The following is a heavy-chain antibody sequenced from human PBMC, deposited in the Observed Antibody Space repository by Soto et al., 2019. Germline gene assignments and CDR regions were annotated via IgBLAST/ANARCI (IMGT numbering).Heavy chain of an antibody. D-gene: IGHD4-17*01. V-gene: IGHV3-48*03. CDR2: ISSSGSTI. J-gene: IGHJ2*01. Sequence: VGSLRLSCAASVFTFSSYEMNCVRHSPGKGLEWVSYISSSGSTIYYADSVKGRFTISRDNAKNSLYLQMNSLRAEDTAVYYCARAPDNYGGNSRSWYFHLWGRGTLVNVSS. CDR1: VFTFSSYE. CDR3: ARAPDNYGGNSRSWYFHL.